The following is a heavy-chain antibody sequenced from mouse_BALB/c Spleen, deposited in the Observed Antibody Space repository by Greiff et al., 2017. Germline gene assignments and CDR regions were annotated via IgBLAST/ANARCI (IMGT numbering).Heavy chain of an antibody. CDR2: ISYSGST. D-gene: IGHD1-1*01. J-gene: IGHJ3*01. CDR3: ARYGGLLPWFAY. CDR1: GDSITSGY. Sequence: EVKLVESGPSLVKPSQTLSLTCSVTGDSITSGYWNWIRKFPGNKLEYMGYISYSGSTYYNPSLKSRISITRDTSKNQYYLQLNSVTTEDTATYYCARYGGLLPWFAYWGQGTLVTVSA. V-gene: IGHV3-8*02.